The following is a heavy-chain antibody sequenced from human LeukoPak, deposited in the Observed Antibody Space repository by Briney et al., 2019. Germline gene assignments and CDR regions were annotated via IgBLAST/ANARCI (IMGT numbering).Heavy chain of an antibody. CDR2: ISYDGSNK. Sequence: GGSLRLSCAASGFTFSSYAMHWVRQAPGKGLEWVAVISYDGSNKYYADSVKGRFTISRDNSKNTLYLQMNSLRAEDTAVYYCARDRHTYDSSGYYPDYWGRGTLVTVSS. J-gene: IGHJ4*02. CDR1: GFTFSSYA. V-gene: IGHV3-30*01. D-gene: IGHD3-22*01. CDR3: ARDRHTYDSSGYYPDY.